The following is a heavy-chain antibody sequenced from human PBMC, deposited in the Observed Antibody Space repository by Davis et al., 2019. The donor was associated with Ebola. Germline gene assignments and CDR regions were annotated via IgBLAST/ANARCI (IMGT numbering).Heavy chain of an antibody. D-gene: IGHD4-17*01. CDR2: IYRDGRT. J-gene: IGHJ2*01. CDR1: GFIVSDKY. V-gene: IGHV3-53*01. CDR3: TRHVPGDFWYFDL. Sequence: GESLKISCAASGFIVSDKYISWVRQAPGKGLEWVSVIYRDGRTYHADSVKGRFTISRDNSENKVYLQMNSLRAEDTAVYYCTRHVPGDFWYFDLWGRGTLVTVSS.